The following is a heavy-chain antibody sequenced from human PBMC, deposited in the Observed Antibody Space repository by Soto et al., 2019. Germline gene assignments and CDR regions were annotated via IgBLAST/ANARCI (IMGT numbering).Heavy chain of an antibody. Sequence: EAQLVESGGGLVKPGGSLRLSCLVSGFTFPDYTMTWVRQAPGKGLEWVSSISRDSSNTYFLDSVKGRFTISRDNAKNSLYLQMNSLRAEDTAVYYCVRESRGYSSTWFPRDYWGQGTLVTVSS. CDR2: ISRDSSNT. CDR3: VRESRGYSSTWFPRDY. CDR1: GFTFPDYT. J-gene: IGHJ4*02. V-gene: IGHV3-21*01. D-gene: IGHD2-2*01.